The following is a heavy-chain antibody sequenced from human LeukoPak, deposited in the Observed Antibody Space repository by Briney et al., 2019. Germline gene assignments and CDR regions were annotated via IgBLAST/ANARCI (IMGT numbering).Heavy chain of an antibody. CDR2: ISSSGSTI. J-gene: IGHJ6*02. CDR3: ARGSMVRGVTYYYYGMDV. Sequence: GGSLRLSCAASGFTFSSYEMNWVRQAPGKGLEWVSYISSSGSTIYYADSVKGRFTISRDNAKNSLYLQMNSLRDEDTAVYYCARGSMVRGVTYYYYGMDVWGQGTTVTVSS. V-gene: IGHV3-48*03. D-gene: IGHD3-10*01. CDR1: GFTFSSYE.